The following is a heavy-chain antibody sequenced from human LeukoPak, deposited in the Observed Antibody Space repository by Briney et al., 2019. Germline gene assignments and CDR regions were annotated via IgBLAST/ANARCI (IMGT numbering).Heavy chain of an antibody. CDR3: ARVAKHFRGGLSFYFMDV. CDR2: IYYTGST. J-gene: IGHJ6*03. V-gene: IGHV4-59*01. CDR1: GGSIINYY. D-gene: IGHD3-10*01. Sequence: SETLSLTCTVSGGSIINYYWTWIRQPPGKELEWVGHIYYTGSTNYNPSLNSRVTISVDTSKKQFSLRLTSVIAADTAVYYCARVAKHFRGGLSFYFMDVWGIGTTVTIPS.